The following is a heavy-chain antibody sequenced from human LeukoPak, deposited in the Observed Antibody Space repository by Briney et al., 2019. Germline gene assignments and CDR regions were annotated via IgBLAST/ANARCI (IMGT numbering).Heavy chain of an antibody. CDR1: GFTVSSNY. Sequence: GGSLRLSCAASGFTVSSNYMSWVRQAPGKGLERVPIIYSGGSTYCAYSVKGRFTISTDNSKYTLYLQMNSLRAKDTAVYYCARDCSSTSCRGGFDPWGQGTLVTVSS. CDR3: ARDCSSTSCRGGFDP. V-gene: IGHV3-66*02. CDR2: IYSGGST. J-gene: IGHJ5*02. D-gene: IGHD2-2*01.